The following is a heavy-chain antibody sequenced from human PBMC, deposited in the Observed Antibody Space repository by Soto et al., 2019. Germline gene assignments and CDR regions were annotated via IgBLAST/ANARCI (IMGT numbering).Heavy chain of an antibody. CDR3: ARGEDAFFYYGLDV. CDR2: IYDTGISGYTPST. Sequence: PSETLSLTCTVSGGSITSSYWSWIRRPPGKGLEWIAYIYDTGISGYTPSTSYNPSLKSRVTMSADTSKSQFSLKLTSVTAADTAVYYSARGEDAFFYYGLDVWGQGITVTVSS. CDR1: GGSITSSY. V-gene: IGHV4-59*01. J-gene: IGHJ6*02.